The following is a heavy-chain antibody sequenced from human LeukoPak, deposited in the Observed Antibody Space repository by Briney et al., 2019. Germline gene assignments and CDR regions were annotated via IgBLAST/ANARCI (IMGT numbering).Heavy chain of an antibody. V-gene: IGHV3-74*01. Sequence: GGSLRLSCAASGFTFSSLWMTWVRQIPGKGLMLVSRINPDGSGTNYADSVRGRFTISRDNSKNTLYLQMNSLRAEGTAVYHCAKSTYDSSGYYYGNDAFDIWGQGTMVTVSS. D-gene: IGHD3-22*01. CDR2: INPDGSGT. CDR3: AKSTYDSSGYYYGNDAFDI. J-gene: IGHJ3*02. CDR1: GFTFSSLW.